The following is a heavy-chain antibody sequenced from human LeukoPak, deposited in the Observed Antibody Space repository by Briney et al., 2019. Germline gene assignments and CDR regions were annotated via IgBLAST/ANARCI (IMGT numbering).Heavy chain of an antibody. J-gene: IGHJ3*02. CDR1: GGSISSYY. D-gene: IGHD1-7*01. CDR2: IYYSGST. V-gene: IGHV4-59*01. CDR3: ARDRTTGWNYDAFDI. Sequence: MSSETLSLTCTVSGGSISSYYWSWIRQPPGKGLEWIGYIYYSGSTNYNPSLKSRVTISVDTSKNQFSLKLSSVTAADTAVYYCARDRTTGWNYDAFDIWGQGTMVTVSS.